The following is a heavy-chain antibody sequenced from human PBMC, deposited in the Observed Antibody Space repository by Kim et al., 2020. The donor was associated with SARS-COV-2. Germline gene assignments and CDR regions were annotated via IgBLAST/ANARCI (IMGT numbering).Heavy chain of an antibody. CDR3: ARDREGGYSYLFDY. D-gene: IGHD5-18*01. CDR1: GFSFSYYA. V-gene: IGHV3-30*04. J-gene: IGHJ4*02. CDR2: ISYDGSNK. Sequence: GSLRLSCAASGFSFSYYAMHWVRQAPGKGLEWVAVISYDGSNKYYADSVKGRFSVSRDNSRNTLYLQMNSLRAEDTAVYYCARDREGGYSYLFDYWGQGALVTVSS.